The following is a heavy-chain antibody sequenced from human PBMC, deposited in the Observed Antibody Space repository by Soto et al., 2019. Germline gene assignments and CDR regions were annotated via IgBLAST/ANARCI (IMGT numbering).Heavy chain of an antibody. D-gene: IGHD4-17*01. J-gene: IGHJ6*02. V-gene: IGHV1-69*12. CDR1: GGTFSSYA. CDR3: AIHYGDYVPSYYYYGMDV. Sequence: QVQLVQSGAEVKKPGSSVKVSCKASGGTFSSYAISWVRQAPGQGLEWMGGIIPIFGTANYAQKFQGRVTITADESTSTAYMELSSLRSEYTAVYYCAIHYGDYVPSYYYYGMDVWGQGTTVTVSS. CDR2: IIPIFGTA.